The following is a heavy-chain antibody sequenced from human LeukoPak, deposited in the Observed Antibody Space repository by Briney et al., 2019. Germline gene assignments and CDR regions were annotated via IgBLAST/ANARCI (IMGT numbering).Heavy chain of an antibody. D-gene: IGHD3-16*02. Sequence: TGGSLRLSCAASGFTFSSYAMRWVRQAPGKGLEWVAVISYDGSNKYYADSVKGRFTISRDNSKNTLYLQMNSLRAEDTAVYYCARDHYDYVWGSYRYTPDYWGQGTLVTVSS. V-gene: IGHV3-30*04. CDR2: ISYDGSNK. CDR1: GFTFSSYA. CDR3: ARDHYDYVWGSYRYTPDY. J-gene: IGHJ4*02.